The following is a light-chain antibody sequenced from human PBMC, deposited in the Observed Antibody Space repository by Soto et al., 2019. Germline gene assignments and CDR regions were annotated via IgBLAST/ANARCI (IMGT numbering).Light chain of an antibody. J-gene: IGKJ2*01. V-gene: IGKV1-5*01. CDR2: DDS. CDR3: QQYNSYPYT. Sequence: IQMTQSPSTLSASVGDRVTITCRASQSISSWLAWYQQKPGKAPKLLIYDDSSLAPGAPSRFSGSGSGTEFTLTISSLQPDDFATYYCQQYNSYPYTFGQGTKVEIK. CDR1: QSISSW.